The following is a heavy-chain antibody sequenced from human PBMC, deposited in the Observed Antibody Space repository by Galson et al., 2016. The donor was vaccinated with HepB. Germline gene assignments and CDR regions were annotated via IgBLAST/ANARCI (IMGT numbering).Heavy chain of an antibody. J-gene: IGHJ5*02. D-gene: IGHD3-10*01. V-gene: IGHV4-59*01. CDR2: FHFNGNT. CDR3: AGLYGSGNSPWFDP. CDR1: GPSMRTYS. Sequence: SETLSLTCTVSGPSMRTYSWAWIRHSPGKGLAWIGSFHFNGNTNYNPSLKSRVAMSVDTSKENFSLTLTSVTAANSAVYYCAGLYGSGNSPWFDPWGQGTLVTVSS.